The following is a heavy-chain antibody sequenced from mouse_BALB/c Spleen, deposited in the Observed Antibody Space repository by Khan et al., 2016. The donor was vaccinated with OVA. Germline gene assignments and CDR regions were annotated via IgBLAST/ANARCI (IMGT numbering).Heavy chain of an antibody. CDR2: IYPGNSDT. Sequence: VQLQQSGTVLARPGASVKMSCKASGYSFTSYRMYWVKQRPGQGLEWIGGIYPGNSDTDYNQKFKGKAKLTAGTSASTAYMELSSLTNEDSAVYYCTRGGYSSFAYWGQGTLVTVSA. D-gene: IGHD1-3*01. J-gene: IGHJ3*01. V-gene: IGHV1-5*01. CDR1: GYSFTSYR. CDR3: TRGGYSSFAY.